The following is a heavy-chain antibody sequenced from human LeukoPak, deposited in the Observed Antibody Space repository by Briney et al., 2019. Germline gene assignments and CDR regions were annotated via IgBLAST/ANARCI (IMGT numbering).Heavy chain of an antibody. Sequence: GGSLRLSCAASRFTFSNYWMNWVRQGPGKGLVWVSRINSGGSNASYADSVKGRFTISRDNADNSLYLQMNSLRAEDTALYYCARDARQRSDYWGLGTLVTVSS. D-gene: IGHD6-25*01. CDR3: ARDARQRSDY. CDR2: INSGGSNA. V-gene: IGHV3-74*01. J-gene: IGHJ4*02. CDR1: RFTFSNYW.